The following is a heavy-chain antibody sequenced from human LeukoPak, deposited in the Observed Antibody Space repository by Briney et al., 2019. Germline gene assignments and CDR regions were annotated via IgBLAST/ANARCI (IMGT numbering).Heavy chain of an antibody. Sequence: SETLSLTCTVSGGSISISTYYWGWIRQPPGKGLEWIGSIYYSGRTYYNPSLKSRVTISVDTSKNQFSLKLSSVTAADTAVYYCARHLGLWFGELLSGFDYWGQGTLVTASS. V-gene: IGHV4-39*01. J-gene: IGHJ4*02. CDR1: GGSISISTYY. CDR3: ARHLGLWFGELLSGFDY. D-gene: IGHD3-10*01. CDR2: IYYSGRT.